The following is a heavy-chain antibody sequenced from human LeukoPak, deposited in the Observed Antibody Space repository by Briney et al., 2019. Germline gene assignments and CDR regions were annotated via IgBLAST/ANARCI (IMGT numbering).Heavy chain of an antibody. J-gene: IGHJ5*01. CDR1: GDSITGYY. CDR3: ARQAGYIDS. CDR2: IYVSGSA. V-gene: IGHV4-59*08. Sequence: PSETLSLTCTLSGDSITGYYWSWLRHSPEKGLEWIGYIYVSGSANYNPPLKGRATISLDRSKNQFSLRLTSVTAADTAVYYCARQAGYIDSWGQGTLVIVSS. D-gene: IGHD5-24*01.